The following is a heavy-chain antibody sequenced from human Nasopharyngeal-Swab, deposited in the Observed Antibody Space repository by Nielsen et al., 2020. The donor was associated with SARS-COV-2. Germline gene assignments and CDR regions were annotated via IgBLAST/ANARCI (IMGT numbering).Heavy chain of an antibody. V-gene: IGHV3-30*03. CDR1: GFTFSSFG. CDR3: ARPLSRDSTWTTEANWFDP. D-gene: IGHD6-13*01. J-gene: IGHJ5*02. CDR2: IAHDASNE. Sequence: GESLKISCAASGFTFSSFGMHLVRQAPGKGLEWVSFIAHDASNEYYGDSVKGRFSISRDSSKNTLYLQMDSLRGEDTALYHCARPLSRDSTWTTEANWFDPWGQGTLVTVSS.